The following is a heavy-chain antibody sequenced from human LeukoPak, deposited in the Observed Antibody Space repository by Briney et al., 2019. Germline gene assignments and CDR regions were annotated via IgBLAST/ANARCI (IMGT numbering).Heavy chain of an antibody. CDR2: ISSSSSYI. CDR1: GSTFSSYS. V-gene: IGHV3-21*01. Sequence: GGSLRLSCAASGSTFSSYSMNWVRQAPGKGLEWVSSISSSSSYIYYADSVKGRFTISRDNAKNSLYLQMNSLRAEDTAVYYCARDFDRYGDFHLFDFWGQGTLVTVSS. CDR3: ARDFDRYGDFHLFDF. J-gene: IGHJ4*02. D-gene: IGHD4-17*01.